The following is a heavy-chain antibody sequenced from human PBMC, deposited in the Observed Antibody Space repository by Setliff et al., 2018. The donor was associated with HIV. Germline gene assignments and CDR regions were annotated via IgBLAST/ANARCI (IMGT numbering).Heavy chain of an antibody. J-gene: IGHJ6*03. CDR2: FDLEDGET. V-gene: IGHV1-24*01. CDR3: ARSRYQLLYDMDV. Sequence: ASVKVSCKVSGYSVTELSIHWVRQAPGKGLEWMGSFDLEDGETIYAQKFQGRVTLTRNTSISTAYMELSSLTSEDTAVYFCARSRYQLLYDMDVRGKGTTVTVSS. D-gene: IGHD2-2*02. CDR1: GYSVTELS.